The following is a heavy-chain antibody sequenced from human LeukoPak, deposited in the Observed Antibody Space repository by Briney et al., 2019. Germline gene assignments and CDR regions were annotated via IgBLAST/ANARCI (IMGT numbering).Heavy chain of an antibody. Sequence: SVKVSCKASGGTFSSYAISWVRQAPGQGLEWMGGIIPIFGTANYAQKFQGRVTITTDESTSTAYMELSSLRSEDTAVYYCASGDSSGYYEPDYWGQGTLVTVSS. V-gene: IGHV1-69*05. CDR2: IIPIFGTA. D-gene: IGHD3-22*01. CDR3: ASGDSSGYYEPDY. J-gene: IGHJ4*02. CDR1: GGTFSSYA.